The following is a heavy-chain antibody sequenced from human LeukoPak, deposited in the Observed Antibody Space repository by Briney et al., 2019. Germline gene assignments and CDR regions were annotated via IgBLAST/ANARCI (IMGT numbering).Heavy chain of an antibody. CDR3: ARDTGYYDSSGYYYV. CDR2: ISSSSSYI. Sequence: GGSLRLSCAASGFTFSSYSMNWVRQAPGKGLEWVSSISSSSSYIYYADSVKGRFTISRDNAKNSLYLQMNSLRAEDTAVYYCARDTGYYDSSGYYYVWGQGTLVTVSS. V-gene: IGHV3-21*01. D-gene: IGHD3-22*01. J-gene: IGHJ4*02. CDR1: GFTFSSYS.